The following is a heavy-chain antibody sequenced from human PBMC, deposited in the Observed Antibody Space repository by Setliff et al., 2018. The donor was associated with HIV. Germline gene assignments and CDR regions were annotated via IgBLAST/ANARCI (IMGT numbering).Heavy chain of an antibody. D-gene: IGHD2-2*01. V-gene: IGHV4-59*01. J-gene: IGHJ6*03. CDR1: GGSISTYY. CDR3: ARVVRQVPASYYYYYYMDV. Sequence: SETLSLTCSVSGGSISTYYWSWIRQPPGQGLEWIGYIYYSGSTNYNPSLKSRVTISVNKSKNQFSLKLRSVTAADTAVYYCARVVRQVPASYYYYYYMDVWGKGTTVTGLL. CDR2: IYYSGST.